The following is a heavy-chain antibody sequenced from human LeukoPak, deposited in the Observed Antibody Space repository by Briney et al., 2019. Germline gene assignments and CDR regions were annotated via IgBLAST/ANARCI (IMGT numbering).Heavy chain of an antibody. D-gene: IGHD1-1*01. J-gene: IGHJ4*02. V-gene: IGHV4-34*01. CDR1: GGSFSGYY. CDR3: ARVETGTTSLDY. Sequence: SETLSLTCAVYGGSFSGYYWSWIRQPPGKGLEWIGEINHSGSTNYNPSLKSRVTISVDTSKNQFSLKVSSVTAADMAVYYCARVETGTTSLDYWGQGTLVTVSS. CDR2: INHSGST.